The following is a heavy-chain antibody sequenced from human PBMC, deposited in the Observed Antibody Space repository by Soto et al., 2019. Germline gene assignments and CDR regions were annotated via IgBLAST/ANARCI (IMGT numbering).Heavy chain of an antibody. CDR3: ASSSLYGMDV. CDR2: IYPTGSA. CDR1: GGSISSSY. J-gene: IGHJ6*02. Sequence: SETLSLTCTVSGGSISSSYWSWIRQPAGKGLEWIGRIYPTGSANYNPSLKNRVTMSLHTSKNQFSLKVGSVTAADTAVYYCASSSLYGMDVWGQGTTVTVSS. V-gene: IGHV4-4*07.